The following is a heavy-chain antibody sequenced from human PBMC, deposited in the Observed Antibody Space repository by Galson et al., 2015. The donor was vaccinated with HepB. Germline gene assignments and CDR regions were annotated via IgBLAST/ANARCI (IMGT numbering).Heavy chain of an antibody. CDR1: GYTFTSYA. CDR3: ARGEEVVPAAPDY. V-gene: IGHV1-3*01. CDR2: INAGNGNT. J-gene: IGHJ4*02. D-gene: IGHD2-2*01. Sequence: SVKVSCKASGYTFTSYAMHWVRQAPGQRLEWMGWINAGNGNTKYSQKFQGRVTITRDTSASTAYMELSSLRSEDTAVYYCARGEEVVPAAPDYWGQGTLVTVSS.